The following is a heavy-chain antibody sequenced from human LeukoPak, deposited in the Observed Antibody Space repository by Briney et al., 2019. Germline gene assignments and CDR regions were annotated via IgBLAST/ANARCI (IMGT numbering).Heavy chain of an antibody. CDR1: GFTFDKCA. CDR2: ISWNSYDI. Sequence: GGSLRLSCAASGFTFDKCAMHWVRQPPGTGLERVSGISWNSYDIGYADSLNGRFTISRVNAKNSHYLLMNSLRAQDMALYSCAKGVGTSYHYHMDVWGKGTTVIVSS. V-gene: IGHV3-9*03. J-gene: IGHJ6*03. CDR3: AKGVGTSYHYHMDV. D-gene: IGHD1-26*01.